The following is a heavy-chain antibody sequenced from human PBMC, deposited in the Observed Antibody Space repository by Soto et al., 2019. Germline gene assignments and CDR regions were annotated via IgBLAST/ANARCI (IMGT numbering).Heavy chain of an antibody. J-gene: IGHJ4*02. V-gene: IGHV1-2*02. CDR2: IGPETGAT. Sequence: ASVKVSCKASGYTFTGHYIHWVRQAPEQGPEWMGEIGPETGATRYAQKFQGRVTMTRDMSITTVYMELNNLSPDDTAVYYCGRGRSGQIVVFYWGQGTPVTVS. CDR3: GRGRSGQIVVFY. D-gene: IGHD1-26*01. CDR1: GYTFTGHY.